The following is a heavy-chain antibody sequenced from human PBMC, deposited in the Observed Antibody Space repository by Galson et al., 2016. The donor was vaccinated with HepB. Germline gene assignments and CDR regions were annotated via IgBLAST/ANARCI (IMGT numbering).Heavy chain of an antibody. D-gene: IGHD2/OR15-2a*01. CDR2: IFPANSDT. V-gene: IGHV5-51*01. J-gene: IGHJ6*02. Sequence: QSGAEVKKPGESLKISCKGSGCRFASYWIGWVRQMPGRGLDWMGIIFPANSDTSYSPSFQGQVTISADKSISTAYLQWRSLKASDSAMYYCARFSCISATCYFGWDVWGQGTTVTVSS. CDR3: ARFSCISATCYFGWDV. CDR1: GCRFASYW.